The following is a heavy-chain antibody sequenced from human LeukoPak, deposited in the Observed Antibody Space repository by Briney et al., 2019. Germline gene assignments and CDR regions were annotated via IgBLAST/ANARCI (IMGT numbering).Heavy chain of an antibody. CDR3: ARVGIAVAGPLG. D-gene: IGHD6-19*01. CDR2: IIPILGIA. Sequence: SVKVSCKASGGTFSSYAISWVRQAPGQGLEWTGRIIPILGIANYAQKFQGRVTITADKSTSTAYMELSSLRSEDTAVYYCARVGIAVAGPLGWGQGTLVTVSS. V-gene: IGHV1-69*04. CDR1: GGTFSSYA. J-gene: IGHJ4*02.